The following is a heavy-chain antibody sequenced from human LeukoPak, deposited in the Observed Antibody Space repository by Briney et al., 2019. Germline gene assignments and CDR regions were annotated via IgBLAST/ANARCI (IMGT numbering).Heavy chain of an antibody. D-gene: IGHD5-12*01. V-gene: IGHV4-59*01. CDR3: ARVSGYSQNWFDP. CDR2: IYYSGST. Sequence: SETLSLTGTVSGGSISSYYWSWIRQPPGKGLEWIGYIYYSGSTNYNPSLKSRVTISVDTSKNQFSLKLSSVTAADTAVYYCARVSGYSQNWFDPWGQGTLVTVSS. J-gene: IGHJ5*02. CDR1: GGSISSYY.